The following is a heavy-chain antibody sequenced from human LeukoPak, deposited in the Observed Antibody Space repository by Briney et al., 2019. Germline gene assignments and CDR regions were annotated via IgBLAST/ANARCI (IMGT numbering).Heavy chain of an antibody. CDR3: ARGIVLTGYTSFDS. CDR2: ANHNGGT. CDR1: GGSFRGYY. J-gene: IGHJ4*02. D-gene: IGHD2-8*02. V-gene: IGHV4-34*01. Sequence: SETLSLTCAVNGGSFRGYYWTWIRQPPGKGLEWIGEANHNGGTNYSPSLKSRITISVDTSKNQFSLKLNSVTAADTAVYFCARGIVLTGYTSFDSWGQGTPVTVSS.